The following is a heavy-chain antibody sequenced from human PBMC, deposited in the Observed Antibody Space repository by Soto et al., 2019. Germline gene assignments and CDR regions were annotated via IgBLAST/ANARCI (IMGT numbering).Heavy chain of an antibody. J-gene: IGHJ3*02. CDR3: ARDLGVSSLVTKGAFDI. CDR2: IYYSGST. CDR1: GGSISSGDYY. Sequence: QVQLQESGPGLVKPSQTLSLTCTVSGGSISSGDYYWSWIRQPPGKGLEWIGYIYYSGSTYYNPSLKSRVTISVDTSKNQFSLKLSSVTAADTAVYYCARDLGVSSLVTKGAFDIWGQGTMVTVSS. D-gene: IGHD2-21*02. V-gene: IGHV4-30-4*01.